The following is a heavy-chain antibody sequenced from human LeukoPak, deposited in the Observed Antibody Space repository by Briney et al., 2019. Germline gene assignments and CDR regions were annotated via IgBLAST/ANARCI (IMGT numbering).Heavy chain of an antibody. D-gene: IGHD3-10*01. V-gene: IGHV1-46*01. J-gene: IGHJ3*02. CDR1: GYTFTSYY. Sequence: ASVKVSCKASGYTFTSYYMHWVRQAPGQGLEWMGIINPSGGSTSYAQKFQGRVTMTTDTSTSTAYMELRSLRSDDTVVYYCAKSISMIRGVHDAFDIWGQGTMVTVPS. CDR3: AKSISMIRGVHDAFDI. CDR2: INPSGGST.